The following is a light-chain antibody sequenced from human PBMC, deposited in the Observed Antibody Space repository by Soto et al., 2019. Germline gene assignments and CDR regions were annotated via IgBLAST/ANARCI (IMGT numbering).Light chain of an antibody. CDR1: NSDVGAYNY. V-gene: IGLV2-14*01. CDR3: SSYTASRTYV. J-gene: IGLJ1*01. CDR2: DVS. Sequence: QSALTQPASVSGSPGQSITISCTGTNSDVGAYNYVSWYQHHPGEAPKIIIYDVSDRPSRVSNRFSGSKSGNTASLTISGLQAEDEADYYCSSYTASRTYVFGTGTKVT.